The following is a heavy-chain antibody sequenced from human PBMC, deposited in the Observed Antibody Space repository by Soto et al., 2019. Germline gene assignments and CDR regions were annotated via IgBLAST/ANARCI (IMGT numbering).Heavy chain of an antibody. CDR2: VYNSGST. Sequence: SETLSLTCTVSGGSITSYNWNWLRQPPGKALEWIGYVYNSGSTNYNPSLKSRVTISVDRSKNQFSLKLSSVTAADTAVYYCARHFSVDYFDYWGQGALVTVSS. CDR3: ARHFSVDYFDY. CDR1: GGSITSYN. J-gene: IGHJ4*02. V-gene: IGHV4-59*08.